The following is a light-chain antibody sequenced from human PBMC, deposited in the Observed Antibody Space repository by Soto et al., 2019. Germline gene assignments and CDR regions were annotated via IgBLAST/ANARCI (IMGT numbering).Light chain of an antibody. V-gene: IGKV3-20*01. CDR1: QSVSSSY. CDR3: QQYGSSPLYT. CDR2: GAS. J-gene: IGKJ2*01. Sequence: EMVLTQSPGPLSLPPGERATLSCRASQSVSSSYLGWYQQKHGQAPRLLIYGASNRATGIPARFSGSGSGTDFTLTIIRLEPEDVAVYYCQQYGSSPLYTFGQGTKLELK.